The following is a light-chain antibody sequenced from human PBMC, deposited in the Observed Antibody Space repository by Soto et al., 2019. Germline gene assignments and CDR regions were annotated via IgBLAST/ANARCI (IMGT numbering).Light chain of an antibody. Sequence: QSVLTQPASVSGSPGQSITISCTGTSSDVGGYDYVSWYQQHPGIAPKLMIYDVSNRPSGVSNRFSASKSGNTASLTISGLQADDEADYYCASYASNNNYVFGTGTQLTV. J-gene: IGLJ1*01. V-gene: IGLV2-14*01. CDR1: SSDVGGYDY. CDR2: DVS. CDR3: ASYASNNNYV.